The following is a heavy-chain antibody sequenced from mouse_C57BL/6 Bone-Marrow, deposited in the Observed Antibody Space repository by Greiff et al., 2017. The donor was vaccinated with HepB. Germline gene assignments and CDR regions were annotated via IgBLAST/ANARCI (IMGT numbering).Heavy chain of an antibody. J-gene: IGHJ1*03. CDR2: ISSGGSYT. CDR1: GFTFSSYG. V-gene: IGHV5-6*02. D-gene: IGHD1-1*01. CDR3: ARHGSSPHWYFDV. Sequence: EVMLVESGGDLVKPGGSLKLSCAASGFTFSSYGMSWVRQTPDKRLEWVATISSGGSYTYYPDSVKGRFTISRDNAKNTLYLQMSSLKSEETAMYYCARHGSSPHWYFDVWGTGTTVTVSS.